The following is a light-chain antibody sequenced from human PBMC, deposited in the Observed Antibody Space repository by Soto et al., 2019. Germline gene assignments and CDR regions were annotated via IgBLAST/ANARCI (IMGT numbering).Light chain of an antibody. V-gene: IGLV3-1*01. Sequence: SYELTQPPSVSVSPGQTASITCSGDKLGDKYASWYQQKPCQSPVLVIYQDTKRPSGIPERFSGSNSGNTATLTISGTQAMDEADYYCQAWDSSTAVVFGGGTKLTVL. J-gene: IGLJ2*01. CDR3: QAWDSSTAVV. CDR2: QDT. CDR1: KLGDKY.